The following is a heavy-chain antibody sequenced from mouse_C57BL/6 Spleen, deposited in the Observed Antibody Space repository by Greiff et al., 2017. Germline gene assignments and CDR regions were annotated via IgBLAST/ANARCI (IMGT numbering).Heavy chain of an antibody. CDR3: ARLYGRRAWFAY. CDR2: IDPSDSDT. Sequence: QVQLQQPGAELVMPGASVKLSCKASGYTFTSYWMHWVKQRPGQGLEWIGEIDPSDSDTNYNQKFKGKSTLTVDKSSSTAYMQLSSLTSEDSAVYYYARLYGRRAWFAYWGQGTLVTVSA. J-gene: IGHJ3*01. D-gene: IGHD1-1*01. V-gene: IGHV1-69*01. CDR1: GYTFTSYW.